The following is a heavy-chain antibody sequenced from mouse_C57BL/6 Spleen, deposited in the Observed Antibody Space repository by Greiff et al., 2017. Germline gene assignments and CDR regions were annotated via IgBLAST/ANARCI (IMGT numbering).Heavy chain of an antibody. Sequence: QVQLQPSGPELVKPGASVKLSCKASGYTFTSYDINWVKQKPGQGLEWIGWIYPRDGSTKYNEKFKGKATLPVDTSSSTAYMELSSRTSEDSAVYFCARWGWDVRHCFDYWGQGTTLTVSS. V-gene: IGHV1-85*01. D-gene: IGHD4-1*01. J-gene: IGHJ2*01. CDR1: GYTFTSYD. CDR3: ARWGWDVRHCFDY. CDR2: IYPRDGST.